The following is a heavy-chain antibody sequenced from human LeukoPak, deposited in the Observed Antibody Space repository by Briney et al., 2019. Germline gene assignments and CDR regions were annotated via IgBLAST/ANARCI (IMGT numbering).Heavy chain of an antibody. Sequence: PGGPLRLSCTTSGFTFSSYWMSWVRQAPGKGLEWVAHIKQDGSEKYYVDSVKGRFTISRDNAKNSLYLQMNSLRAEDTAVYYCARARYDSSGCPDYWGQGTLVTVSS. CDR2: IKQDGSEK. V-gene: IGHV3-7*01. J-gene: IGHJ4*02. D-gene: IGHD3-22*01. CDR1: GFTFSSYW. CDR3: ARARYDSSGCPDY.